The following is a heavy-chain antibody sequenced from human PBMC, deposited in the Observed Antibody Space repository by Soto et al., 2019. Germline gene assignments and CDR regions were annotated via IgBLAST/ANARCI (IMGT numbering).Heavy chain of an antibody. CDR1: GFTFISYW. J-gene: IGHJ4*02. V-gene: IGHV3-7*01. CDR2: IKQDGSEK. D-gene: IGHD3-22*01. Sequence: GGSLRLACAASGFTFISYWMSWGRQAPGKGMEWVANIKQDGSEKYYVDSVKGRFTISRDNAKNSLYLQMNSLRAEDTAVYYCARDRGTMIVVVDYFDYWGQGTLVTVSS. CDR3: ARDRGTMIVVVDYFDY.